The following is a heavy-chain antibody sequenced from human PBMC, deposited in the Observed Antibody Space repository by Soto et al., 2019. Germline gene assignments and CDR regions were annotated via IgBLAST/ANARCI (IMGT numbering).Heavy chain of an antibody. V-gene: IGHV4-59*01. D-gene: IGHD3-3*01. CDR3: ARGEYYDFGRGPPDY. J-gene: IGHJ1*01. Sequence: PSETLSLTCTVSGGSISSYYWSWIRQPPGKGLGWIGYIYYSGSTNYNPSLKSRVTISVDTSKNQFSLKLSSVTAADTAVYYCARGEYYDFGRGPPDYWGRGTLVTV. CDR1: GGSISSYY. CDR2: IYYSGST.